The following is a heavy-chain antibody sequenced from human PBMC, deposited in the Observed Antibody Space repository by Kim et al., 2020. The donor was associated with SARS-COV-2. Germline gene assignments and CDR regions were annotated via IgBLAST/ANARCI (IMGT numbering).Heavy chain of an antibody. V-gene: IGHV1-69*04. D-gene: IGHD6-13*01. CDR3: ARDLAAAGTVFDY. Sequence: YAQKYQGVVTITADKSTSTAYMELSSLRSEDTTVYYCARDLAAAGTVFDYWGQGTLVTVSS. J-gene: IGHJ4*02.